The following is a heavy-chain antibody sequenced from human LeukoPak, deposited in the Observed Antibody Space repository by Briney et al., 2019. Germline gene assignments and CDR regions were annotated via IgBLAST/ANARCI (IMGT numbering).Heavy chain of an antibody. CDR2: IYWDDDK. D-gene: IGHD3-16*01. Sequence: SGPTLVKPTQTLTLTCTFSGFSLSTSRVGVGWIRQPPGKALEWLALIYWDDDKRYSPSLKSRLTIIKDTSKNQVVLIMTNMDPVDTGTYYCAHRQIQAIMFGGGGFDPWGQGTLVSVSS. CDR1: GFSLSTSRVG. CDR3: AHRQIQAIMFGGGGFDP. J-gene: IGHJ5*02. V-gene: IGHV2-5*02.